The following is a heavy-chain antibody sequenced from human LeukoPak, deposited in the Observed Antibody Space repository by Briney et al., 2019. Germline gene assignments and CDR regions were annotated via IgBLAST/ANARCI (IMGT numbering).Heavy chain of an antibody. D-gene: IGHD6-19*01. Sequence: ASVKVSCKASGGTFSSYAISWVRQAPGQGLGWMGGIIPIFGTANYAQKFQGRVTITTDESTSTAYMELSSLRSEDTAVYYCARVRNSSGLGAFDIWGQGTMVTVSS. V-gene: IGHV1-69*05. CDR2: IIPIFGTA. CDR3: ARVRNSSGLGAFDI. J-gene: IGHJ3*02. CDR1: GGTFSSYA.